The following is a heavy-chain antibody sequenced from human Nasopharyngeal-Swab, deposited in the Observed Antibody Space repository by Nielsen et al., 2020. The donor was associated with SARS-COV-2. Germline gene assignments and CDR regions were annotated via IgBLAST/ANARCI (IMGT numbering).Heavy chain of an antibody. CDR3: VRDGYFDWSFGY. J-gene: IGHJ4*02. CDR1: GFTFTDYV. V-gene: IGHV3-21*01. CDR2: ISNTSDYI. Sequence: GESLKISCAASGFTFTDYVMNWVRQAPGKGLEWVSSISNTSDYIYYADSVKGRFTISIDNARNSLHLQMHSLRAEDTAVYYCVRDGYFDWSFGYWGQGTLVTVSS. D-gene: IGHD3-9*01.